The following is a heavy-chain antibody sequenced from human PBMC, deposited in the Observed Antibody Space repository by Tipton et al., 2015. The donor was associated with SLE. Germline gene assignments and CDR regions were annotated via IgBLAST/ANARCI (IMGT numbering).Heavy chain of an antibody. J-gene: IGHJ4*02. CDR3: ARGRYSSGPFGY. Sequence: TLSLTCAVYGGSFSGYYWSWIRQPPGKGLEWIGEINHSGSTNYNPSLKSRVTISVDTSKNQFSLKLSSVNAADTAVYYCARGRYSSGPFGYWGQGTLVTVSS. D-gene: IGHD6-19*01. CDR1: GGSFSGYY. V-gene: IGHV4-34*01. CDR2: INHSGST.